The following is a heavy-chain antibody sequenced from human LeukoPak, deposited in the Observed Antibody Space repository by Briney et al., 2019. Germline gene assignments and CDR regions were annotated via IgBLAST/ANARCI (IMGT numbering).Heavy chain of an antibody. Sequence: PSETLSLTCTVSGGSISSGGYYWSWIRQHPGKGLEWIGYIYYSGSTYYNPSLKSRVTISVDTSKNQFTLKLSSVTAADTAVYYCARAVVVIDSHAFDIWGQGTMVTVSS. V-gene: IGHV4-31*03. CDR2: IYYSGST. J-gene: IGHJ3*02. CDR3: ARAVVVIDSHAFDI. CDR1: GGSISSGGYY. D-gene: IGHD3-22*01.